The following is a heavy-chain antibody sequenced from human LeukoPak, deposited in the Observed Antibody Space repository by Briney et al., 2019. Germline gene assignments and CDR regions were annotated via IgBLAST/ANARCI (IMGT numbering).Heavy chain of an antibody. Sequence: SGGSLRLSCAASGFTFSSYAMSWVRQAPGKGLEWVSAISGSGGSTYYADSVKGRFTISRDNSKNTLYLQMNSLRAEDTAVYYCARLPGVYEPWDYWGQGTLVTVSS. CDR2: ISGSGGST. V-gene: IGHV3-23*01. D-gene: IGHD6-6*01. CDR3: ARLPGVYEPWDY. CDR1: GFTFSSYA. J-gene: IGHJ4*02.